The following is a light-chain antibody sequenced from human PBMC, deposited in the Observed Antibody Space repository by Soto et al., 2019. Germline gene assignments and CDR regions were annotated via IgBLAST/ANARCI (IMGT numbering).Light chain of an antibody. Sequence: EIVLTQSPATLSLSPGERATLSCRASQNVNSSSLTWYQQKPGQAPRLLLYDAVRSASDIPDKFSVSGSGTDFTLTISRLEPEDFAVYYCQHFGSTPPKFTFGLGTKLEIK. CDR2: DAV. CDR3: QHFGSTPPKFT. CDR1: QNVNSSS. V-gene: IGKV3-20*01. J-gene: IGKJ2*01.